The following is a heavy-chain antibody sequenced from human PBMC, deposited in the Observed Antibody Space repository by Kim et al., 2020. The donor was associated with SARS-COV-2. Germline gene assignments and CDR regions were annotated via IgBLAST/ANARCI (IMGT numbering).Heavy chain of an antibody. D-gene: IGHD3-22*01. CDR3: ARGLYYYDSSGPMPNFDY. V-gene: IGHV3-13*01. Sequence: KGRFTISRENAKNSLYLQMNSLRAGDTAVYYCARGLYYYDSSGPMPNFDYWGQGTLVTVSS. J-gene: IGHJ4*02.